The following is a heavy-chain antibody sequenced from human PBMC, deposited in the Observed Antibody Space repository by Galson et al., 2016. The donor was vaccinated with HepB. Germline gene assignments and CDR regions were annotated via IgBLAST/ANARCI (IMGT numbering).Heavy chain of an antibody. D-gene: IGHD4-17*01. CDR2: ISSGGTT. V-gene: IGHV3-23*01. Sequence: SLRLSCAVSGFTFSSYALTWVRQAPGEGLEWVSTISSGGTTYYADSVKGRFTISRDNSKNTLFLQMNSLRAEDPAIYYCSKDMVTTWTAKFFQHWGQGTLVTVSS. CDR3: SKDMVTTWTAKFFQH. J-gene: IGHJ1*01. CDR1: GFTFSSYA.